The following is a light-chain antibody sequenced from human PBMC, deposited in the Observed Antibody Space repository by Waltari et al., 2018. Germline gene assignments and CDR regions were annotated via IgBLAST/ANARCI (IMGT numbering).Light chain of an antibody. J-gene: IGKJ4*01. CDR1: QSVANRF. CDR2: DAS. Sequence: NVLSQSPGTLSLSPGEGATLSCRASQSVANRFLAWYQQKPGQAPRLLIHDASIRATGVPDRVSGSGSGTDFTLTISRLEPEDFAVYYCHQSGGSQRTFGGGTKLEIK. V-gene: IGKV3-20*01. CDR3: HQSGGSQRT.